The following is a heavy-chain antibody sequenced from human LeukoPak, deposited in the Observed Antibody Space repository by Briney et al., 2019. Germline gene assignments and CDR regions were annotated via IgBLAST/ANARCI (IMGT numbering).Heavy chain of an antibody. V-gene: IGHV3-33*01. CDR2: IWYDGSNK. D-gene: IGHD6-19*01. Sequence: PGRSLRLSCAASGFTFSSYGMHWVRQAPGKGLEWVAVIWYDGSNKYYADSVKGRFTISRDNSKNTLYLQMNSLRAEDTAVYYCASEVIIAVAGFRDYWGQGTLVTVSS. CDR3: ASEVIIAVAGFRDY. J-gene: IGHJ4*02. CDR1: GFTFSSYG.